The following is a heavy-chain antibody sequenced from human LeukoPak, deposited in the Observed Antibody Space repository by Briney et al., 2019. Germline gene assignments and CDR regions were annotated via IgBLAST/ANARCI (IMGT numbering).Heavy chain of an antibody. V-gene: IGHV1-18*01. J-gene: IGHJ4*02. CDR1: GYTFTIYG. CDR2: ISAYNGNT. Sequence: ASVKVSCTASGYTFTIYGISWVRQAPGQGLEWMGWISAYNGNTNYAQKLQGRVTMTTDTSTSTAYMKLRSLRSDDTAVYYCARDAYCGGDCYSDYWGQGTLVTVSS. D-gene: IGHD2-21*02. CDR3: ARDAYCGGDCYSDY.